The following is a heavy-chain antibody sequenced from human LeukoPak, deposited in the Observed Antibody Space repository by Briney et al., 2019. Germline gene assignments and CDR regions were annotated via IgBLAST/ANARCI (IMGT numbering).Heavy chain of an antibody. D-gene: IGHD2-2*01. J-gene: IGHJ3*02. CDR1: GGSISSSSYY. CDR2: IYYSGST. V-gene: IGHV4-39*07. CDR3: ASLASLYQLTHKGDAFDI. Sequence: PSETLSLTCTVSGGSISSSSYYWGWIRQPPGKGLEWIGSIYYSGSTYYNPSLKSRFTISVDTSKNQFSLKLSSVTAADTAVYYCASLASLYQLTHKGDAFDIWGQGTMVTVSS.